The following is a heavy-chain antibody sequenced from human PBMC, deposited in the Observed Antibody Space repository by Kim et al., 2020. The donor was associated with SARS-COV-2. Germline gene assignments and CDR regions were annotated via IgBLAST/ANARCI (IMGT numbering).Heavy chain of an antibody. D-gene: IGHD3-3*01. J-gene: IGHJ5*02. Sequence: LKSRVTISVATSKNQFSLKLSSVTAADTAVYYCARGRSIFGVITAPFDPWGQGTLVTVSS. CDR3: ARGRSIFGVITAPFDP. V-gene: IGHV4-59*09.